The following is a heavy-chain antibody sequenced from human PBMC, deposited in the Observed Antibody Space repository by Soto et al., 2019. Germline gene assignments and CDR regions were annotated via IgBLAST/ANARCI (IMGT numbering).Heavy chain of an antibody. J-gene: IGHJ4*02. D-gene: IGHD5-18*01. CDR3: VSDRGYGHASVPYS. CDR2: ISYDGSLQ. V-gene: IGHV3-30*03. Sequence: QAQLVESGGGVVQPGRSLRLSCAASGFAFSSYGMHWVRQAPGTGLEWVAVISYDGSLQHYADSVKGRFTISRDNSKIMVLLQMSSLRAEDTAVYYCVSDRGYGHASVPYSWGQGTLVGVSS. CDR1: GFAFSSYG.